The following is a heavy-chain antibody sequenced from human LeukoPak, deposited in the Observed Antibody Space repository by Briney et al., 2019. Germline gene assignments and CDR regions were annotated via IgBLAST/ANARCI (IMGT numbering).Heavy chain of an antibody. CDR1: GGSFSGYY. V-gene: IGHV4-34*01. D-gene: IGHD4-17*01. J-gene: IGHJ4*02. Sequence: SETLSLTCAVYGGSFSGYYWSWIRQPPGKGLEWIGEINHSGSTNYNPSLKSRVTISVDTSKNQFSLKLSSVTAEDTAVYYCARDLFAEVTTTDFDYWGQGTLVTVSS. CDR2: INHSGST. CDR3: ARDLFAEVTTTDFDY.